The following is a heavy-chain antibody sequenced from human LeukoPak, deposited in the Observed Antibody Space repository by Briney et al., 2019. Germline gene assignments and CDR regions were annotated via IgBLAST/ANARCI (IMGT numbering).Heavy chain of an antibody. CDR1: GFTFSSYG. CDR2: ISYDGSNK. Sequence: PGGSLRLSCAASGFTFSSYGMHWVRQAPGKGLEWVAVISYDGSNKYYADSVKGRFTISRDNSKNTLYLQMNSLRAEDTAVYYCAKDCAYYDSSGFGEFDYWGQGTLVTVSS. CDR3: AKDCAYYDSSGFGEFDY. V-gene: IGHV3-30*18. J-gene: IGHJ4*02. D-gene: IGHD3-22*01.